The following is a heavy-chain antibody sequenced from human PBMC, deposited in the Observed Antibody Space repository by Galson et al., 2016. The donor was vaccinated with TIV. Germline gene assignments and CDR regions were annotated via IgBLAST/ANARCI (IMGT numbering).Heavy chain of an antibody. CDR3: ARTPLIFAYAFDI. CDR1: GFSLSTSGVR. J-gene: IGHJ3*02. V-gene: IGHV2-70*04. D-gene: IGHD3-9*01. Sequence: PALVKPTQTLTLTCTLSGFSLSTSGVRVSWIRQPPGKALEWLARIDWDGGNFYSTSLKTRLTIPKDTSKNQVVLTMTNMDPVDTALYYCARTPLIFAYAFDIWGQGTMVTVSS. CDR2: IDWDGGN.